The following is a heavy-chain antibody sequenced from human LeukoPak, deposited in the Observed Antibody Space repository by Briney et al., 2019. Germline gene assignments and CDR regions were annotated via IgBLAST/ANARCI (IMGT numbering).Heavy chain of an antibody. J-gene: IGHJ4*02. CDR3: ARDVGVYGDYVSY. CDR2: ISYDGSNK. Sequence: GGSLRLSCAAYGFTFSSYAMHWVRQAPGKGLEWVAVISYDGSNKYYADSVKGRFTISRDNSKNTLYLQMNSLRAEDTAVYYCARDVGVYGDYVSYWGQGTLVTVSS. D-gene: IGHD4-17*01. V-gene: IGHV3-30-3*01. CDR1: GFTFSSYA.